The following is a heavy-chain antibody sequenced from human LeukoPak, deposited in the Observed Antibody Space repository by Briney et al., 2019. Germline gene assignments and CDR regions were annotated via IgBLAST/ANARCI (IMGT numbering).Heavy chain of an antibody. CDR2: ISAYNGNT. CDR3: ARDPVGDDAFDI. V-gene: IGHV1-18*01. D-gene: IGHD3-16*01. J-gene: IGHJ3*02. Sequence: ASVKVSCKASRYTFTSYGISWVRQAPGQGLEWMGWISAYNGNTNYAQKLQGRVTMTTDTSTSTAYMELRSLRSDDTAVYYCARDPVGDDAFDIWGQGTMVTVSS. CDR1: RYTFTSYG.